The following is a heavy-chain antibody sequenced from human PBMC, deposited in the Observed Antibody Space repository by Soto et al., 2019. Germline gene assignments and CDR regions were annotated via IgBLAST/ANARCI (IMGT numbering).Heavy chain of an antibody. CDR3: AASCVGCGGFNCAAIDV. CDR2: IYYSGST. J-gene: IGHJ6*02. D-gene: IGHD2-21*01. Sequence: QVQLQESGPGLVKPSQTLSLTCTVSGGSISSGGYYWSWIRQHPGKGLEWIGYIYYSGSTYYNPSLPSLVPLPVDTSKHPSLLKLSSLTAADPVGYYCAASCVGCGGFNCAAIDVWGQGTTVTVSS. V-gene: IGHV4-31*01. CDR1: GGSISSGGYY.